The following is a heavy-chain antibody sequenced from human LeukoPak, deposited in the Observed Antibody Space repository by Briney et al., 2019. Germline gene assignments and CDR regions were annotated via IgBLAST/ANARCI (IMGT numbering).Heavy chain of an antibody. CDR2: IYYSGST. D-gene: IGHD6-13*01. CDR3: ATGIAAAGWDAFDI. V-gene: IGHV4-59*08. Sequence: SETLSLSCTVSGGSISSYYWSWIRQPPGKGLEWIGYIYYSGSTNYNPSPKRRVSRSVDTSKNQFSLKLSSVTAADTAVYYCATGIAAAGWDAFDIWGQGTMVTVSS. J-gene: IGHJ3*02. CDR1: GGSISSYY.